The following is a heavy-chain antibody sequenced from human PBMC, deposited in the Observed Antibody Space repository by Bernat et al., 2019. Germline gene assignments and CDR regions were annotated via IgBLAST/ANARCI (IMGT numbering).Heavy chain of an antibody. J-gene: IGHJ4*02. CDR1: GFTFSSYE. CDR3: ARRFYGGFDY. CDR2: ISSRGSTI. Sequence: EVQLVESGGGLVQPGGSLRLSCAASGFTFSSYEMNWVRQAPGKGLEWVAYISSRGSTIKYADSVKGRFTISRDNAKNSLYLQMNSLRVEDTDVYYCARRFYGGFDYWGQGTLVTVSS. V-gene: IGHV3-48*03. D-gene: IGHD4-17*01.